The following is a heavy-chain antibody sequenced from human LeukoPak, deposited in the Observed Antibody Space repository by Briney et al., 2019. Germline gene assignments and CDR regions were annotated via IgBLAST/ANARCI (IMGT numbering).Heavy chain of an antibody. D-gene: IGHD5-18*01. V-gene: IGHV3-33*06. CDR3: AKGDTAMVSYYFDY. Sequence: GRPLRLSCAASGFTFSSYGMHWVRQAPGKGLEWVAVIWYDGSNKYYADSVKGRFTISRDNSKNTLYLQMNSLRAEDTAVYYCAKGDTAMVSYYFDYWGQGTLVTVSS. CDR1: GFTFSSYG. J-gene: IGHJ4*02. CDR2: IWYDGSNK.